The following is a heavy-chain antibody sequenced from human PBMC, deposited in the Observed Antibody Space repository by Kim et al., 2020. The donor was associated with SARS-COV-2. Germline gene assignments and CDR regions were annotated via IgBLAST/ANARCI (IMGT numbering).Heavy chain of an antibody. D-gene: IGHD2-21*02. Sequence: GESLKISCKGSGYSFTSNWISWVRQMPGKGLEWMGKIDPSDSYTNYSPSFQGHVTISADKSISTVYLQWSRLKASDTAMYYCARRHADRDQNFDYWGQETVDTVPS. CDR2: IDPSDSYT. J-gene: IGHJ4*02. V-gene: IGHV5-10-1*01. CDR3: ARRHADRDQNFDY. CDR1: GYSFTSNW.